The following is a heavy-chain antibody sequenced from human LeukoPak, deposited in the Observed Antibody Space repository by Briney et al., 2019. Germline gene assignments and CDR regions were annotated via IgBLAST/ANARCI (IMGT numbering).Heavy chain of an antibody. CDR3: VRSVGMSGTNAFDI. Sequence: SETLSLTCTVSGGSISAYFWNWIRQPPGKGLECIGYMYYSWSTNYKPSLKSRVAMSVDTSKTQFSRKLNSVTATDTAIYYCVRSVGMSGTNAFDIWGQGTMVTVSS. CDR1: GGSISAYF. V-gene: IGHV4-59*08. CDR2: MYYSWST. J-gene: IGHJ3*02. D-gene: IGHD1-1*01.